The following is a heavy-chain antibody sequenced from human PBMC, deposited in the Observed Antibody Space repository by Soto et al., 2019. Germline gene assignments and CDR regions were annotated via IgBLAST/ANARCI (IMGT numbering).Heavy chain of an antibody. Sequence: PWKTLSLTCTVSGGSIIRYYWSWIRQPPGKGLEWIGYIYYSGSTNYNPSLKSRVTISVDTSKNQFSLKLSSVTAADTAVYYCATGEADYYYGRDGWGQGTTVTVS. D-gene: IGHD7-27*01. CDR2: IYYSGST. J-gene: IGHJ6*02. CDR1: GGSIIRYY. CDR3: ATGEADYYYGRDG. V-gene: IGHV4-59*01.